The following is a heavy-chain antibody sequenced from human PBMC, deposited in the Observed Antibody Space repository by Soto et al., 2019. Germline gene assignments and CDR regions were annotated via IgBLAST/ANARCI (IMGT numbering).Heavy chain of an antibody. CDR3: AKGVYGGGWYPWYFDS. D-gene: IGHD6-19*01. J-gene: IGHJ4*02. CDR2: ISGSGTST. V-gene: IGHV3-23*01. Sequence: GGSLRLSCAASGVIFSNYAMSWVRQAPGKGLEWVSAISGSGTSTYYADSAKGRFTISRDNSKNTLYLQMSSLRAEDTAVYYCAKGVYGGGWYPWYFDSWGQGTLVTVSS. CDR1: GVIFSNYA.